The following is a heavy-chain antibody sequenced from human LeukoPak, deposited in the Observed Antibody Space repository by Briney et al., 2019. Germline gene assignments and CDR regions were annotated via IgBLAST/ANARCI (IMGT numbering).Heavy chain of an antibody. V-gene: IGHV4-61*02. Sequence: SQTLSLTCTVSGGSISSGTYYWSWIRQPAGKELEWIGRIYGSGSTNYNPSLKSRVTTSLDTSKNHFSLKLSSVTAAGTAVYYCAGLADSVGATMYTFNVWGQGTMVTVSS. J-gene: IGHJ3*01. CDR1: GGSISSGTYY. CDR3: AGLADSVGATMYTFNV. D-gene: IGHD1-26*01. CDR2: IYGSGST.